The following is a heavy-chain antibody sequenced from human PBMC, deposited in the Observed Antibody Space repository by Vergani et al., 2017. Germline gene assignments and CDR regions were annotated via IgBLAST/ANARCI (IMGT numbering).Heavy chain of an antibody. J-gene: IGHJ4*02. CDR3: ARSSSSWQNFDY. D-gene: IGHD6-13*01. Sequence: EVQLVESGGGLVKPGGSLRLSCAASGFTFSNAWMSWVRQAPGKGLEWVSYISSSGSTIYYADSVKGRFTISRDNAKNSLYLQMNSLRAEDTAVYYCARSSSSWQNFDYWGQGTLVTVSS. V-gene: IGHV3-48*04. CDR1: GFTFSNAW. CDR2: ISSSGSTI.